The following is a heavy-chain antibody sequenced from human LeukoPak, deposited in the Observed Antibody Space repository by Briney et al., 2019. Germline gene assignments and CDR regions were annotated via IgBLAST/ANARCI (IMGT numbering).Heavy chain of an antibody. V-gene: IGHV1-18*01. CDR2: ISPYSGNT. J-gene: IGHJ4*02. Sequence: ASVKVSCKASGYSFTNYGIIWVRQAPGQGLEWMGWISPYSGNTKYIEKFQDRVTMTTDTSTTTVHLELKSLRSDDTAIYYCARGGRDSDFDRGGNDYWGQGTLVTVSS. CDR3: ARGGRDSDFDRGGNDY. D-gene: IGHD5-12*01. CDR1: GYSFTNYG.